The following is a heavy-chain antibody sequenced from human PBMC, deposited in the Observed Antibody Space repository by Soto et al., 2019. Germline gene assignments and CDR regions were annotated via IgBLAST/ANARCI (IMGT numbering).Heavy chain of an antibody. D-gene: IGHD3-10*01. CDR1: GFTFSNNV. Sequence: EVQLLESGGGLVQPGESLRLSCAASGFTFSNNVMNWVRQAPGKGLEWVSGISDNGGSTYYADSVKGRCTISRDNSKNTLYLQMNSLRAEDTAVYYCAKEVYGAARGGMDVWGQGTTVTVSS. V-gene: IGHV3-23*01. CDR3: AKEVYGAARGGMDV. CDR2: ISDNGGST. J-gene: IGHJ6*02.